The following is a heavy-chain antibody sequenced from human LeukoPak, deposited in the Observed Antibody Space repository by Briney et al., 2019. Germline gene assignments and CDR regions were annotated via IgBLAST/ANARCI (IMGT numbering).Heavy chain of an antibody. CDR3: ACTYYQPGGRPASFDY. J-gene: IGHJ4*02. CDR1: GGSISSSSYY. CDR2: IYYSGST. V-gene: IGHV4-39*01. Sequence: SETLPLTCTVSGGSISSSSYYWGWIRQPPGKGLEWIGSIYYSGSTYYNPSLKSRVTISVDTSKNQFSLKLSSVTAADTAVYYCACTYYQPGGRPASFDYWGQGTLVTVSS. D-gene: IGHD3-10*01.